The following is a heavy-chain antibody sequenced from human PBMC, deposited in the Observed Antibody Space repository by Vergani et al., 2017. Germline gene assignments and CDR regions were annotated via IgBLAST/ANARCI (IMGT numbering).Heavy chain of an antibody. CDR3: ARGRKMVRGVRDYYYMDV. J-gene: IGHJ6*03. Sequence: QVQLQQLGAGLLKPSETLSLSCAVYGGSFSGYYWSWIRQPPGKGLEWIGEINHSGSTKYNPSLKSRVTISVDTSKNQFSLKLSSVTAADTAVYYCARGRKMVRGVRDYYYMDVWGKGTTVTVSS. D-gene: IGHD3-10*01. CDR2: INHSGST. V-gene: IGHV4-34*01. CDR1: GGSFSGYY.